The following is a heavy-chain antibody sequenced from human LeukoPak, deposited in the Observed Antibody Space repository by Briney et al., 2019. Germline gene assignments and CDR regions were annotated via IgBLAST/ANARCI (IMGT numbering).Heavy chain of an antibody. Sequence: PSETLSLTCTVSGGSISSYYWSWIRQPPGKGLEWIGSIYYSGSTYYNPSLKSRVTISVDTSKNQFSLKLSSVTAADTAVYYCARITPGYCSSTSCYAGWFDPWGQGTLVTVSS. CDR2: IYYSGST. V-gene: IGHV4-59*05. CDR3: ARITPGYCSSTSCYAGWFDP. D-gene: IGHD2-2*01. CDR1: GGSISSYY. J-gene: IGHJ5*02.